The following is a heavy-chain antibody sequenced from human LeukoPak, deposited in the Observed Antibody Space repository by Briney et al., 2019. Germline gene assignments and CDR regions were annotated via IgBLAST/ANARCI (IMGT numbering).Heavy chain of an antibody. CDR1: GFTFSSYW. Sequence: PGGSLRLSCAASGFTFSSYWMHWVRQAPGKGLVWVSRINSDGSSTSYADSVKGRFTISRDNAKNTLYLQMNSLRAEDTAVYYCASCLRHGYYYYMGVWGKGTTVTVSS. D-gene: IGHD5/OR15-5a*01. J-gene: IGHJ6*03. CDR3: ASCLRHGYYYYMGV. V-gene: IGHV3-74*01. CDR2: INSDGSST.